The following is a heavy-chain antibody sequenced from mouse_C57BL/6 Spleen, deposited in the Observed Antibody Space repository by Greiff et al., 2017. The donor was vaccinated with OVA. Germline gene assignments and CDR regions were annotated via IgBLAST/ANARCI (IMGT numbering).Heavy chain of an antibody. CDR1: GFTFSSYT. V-gene: IGHV5-9*01. CDR2: ISGGGGNT. Sequence: EVKLQESGGGLVKPGGSLKLSCAASGFTFSSYTMSWVRQTPEKRLEWVATISGGGGNTYYPDSVKGRFTISSDNAKNTLYLQMSSLRSEDTALYYCARHTGTTVVEYFDYWGQGTTLTVSS. CDR3: ARHTGTTVVEYFDY. D-gene: IGHD1-1*01. J-gene: IGHJ2*01.